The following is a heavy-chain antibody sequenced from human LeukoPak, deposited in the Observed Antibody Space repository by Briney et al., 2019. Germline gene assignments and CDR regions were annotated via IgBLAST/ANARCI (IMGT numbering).Heavy chain of an antibody. CDR3: ARDVTYYDSSRYYFY. CDR2: ISSSSSYI. V-gene: IGHV3-21*01. J-gene: IGHJ4*02. CDR1: GFTFSSYS. Sequence: PGGSLRLSCAASGFTFSSYSMNWVRQAPGKGLEWVSSISSSSSYIYYADSVKGRFTISRDNAKNSLYLQMNSLRAEDTAVYYCARDVTYYDSSRYYFYWGQGTLVTVSS. D-gene: IGHD3-22*01.